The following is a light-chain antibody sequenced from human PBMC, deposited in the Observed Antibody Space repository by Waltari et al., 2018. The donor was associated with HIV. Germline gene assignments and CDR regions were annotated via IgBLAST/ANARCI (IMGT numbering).Light chain of an antibody. Sequence: QSVLTQPPSASGTPGQRVAISCSGSSSNIGSNTITWYQQLSGTAPKLLINSNNQRPSGVPDRFSGSKSGTSGSLAISRLQSEDEADYYCAAWDDNRNAVVFGGGTKLTVL. CDR1: SSNIGSNT. V-gene: IGLV1-44*01. J-gene: IGLJ2*01. CDR2: SNN. CDR3: AAWDDNRNAVV.